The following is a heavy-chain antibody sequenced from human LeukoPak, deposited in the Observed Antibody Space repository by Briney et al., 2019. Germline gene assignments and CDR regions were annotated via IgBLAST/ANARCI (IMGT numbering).Heavy chain of an antibody. Sequence: PGRSLRLSCAASGFTFSSYAMSWVRQAPGKGLEWVAVIWYDGSNKYYADSVKGRFTIPRDNSKNTLYLQMNSLRAEDTAVYYCASTSGWYEPIDYWGQGTLVTVSS. J-gene: IGHJ4*02. CDR2: IWYDGSNK. CDR1: GFTFSSYA. V-gene: IGHV3-33*08. D-gene: IGHD6-19*01. CDR3: ASTSGWYEPIDY.